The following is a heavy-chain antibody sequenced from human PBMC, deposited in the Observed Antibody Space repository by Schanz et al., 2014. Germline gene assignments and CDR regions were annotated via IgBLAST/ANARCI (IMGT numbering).Heavy chain of an antibody. CDR1: GFAVDNYY. CDR3: ARLCPYCRSGTCSRAIDF. V-gene: IGHV3-66*02. D-gene: IGHD2-15*01. J-gene: IGHJ4*02. CDR2: IFTDGRT. Sequence: EVQLVASGGGLVQPGGSLRLSCAASGFAVDNYYMSCVRQAPGRGLEWVSLIFTDGRTYYADSVKGRFTISRDSSKNTLLIQMNSLRTDDTAVYYGARLCPYCRSGTCSRAIDFWGQGTLVTVSS.